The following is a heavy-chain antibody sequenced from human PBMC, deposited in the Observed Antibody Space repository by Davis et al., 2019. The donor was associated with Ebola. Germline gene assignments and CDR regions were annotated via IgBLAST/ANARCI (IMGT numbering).Heavy chain of an antibody. CDR3: ARYSGSYRDAFDI. J-gene: IGHJ3*02. CDR1: GGTFSSYA. Sequence: SVKVSCKASGGTFSSYAISWVRQAPGQGLEWMGGIIPIFGTANYAQKFQGRVTITADESTSTAYMELSSLRSEDTAVYYCARYSGSYRDAFDIWGQGTMVTVSS. CDR2: IIPIFGTA. D-gene: IGHD1-26*01. V-gene: IGHV1-69*13.